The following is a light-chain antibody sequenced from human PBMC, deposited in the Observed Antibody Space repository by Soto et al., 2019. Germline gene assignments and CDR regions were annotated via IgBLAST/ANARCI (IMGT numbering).Light chain of an antibody. J-gene: IGKJ5*01. CDR3: QQSYSTLSIT. CDR1: ESINRH. Sequence: DIQMTQSPSSLSASVGNRVTITCRASESINRHLNWYQQKPGKAPKLLIYAASSLQNGVPSRFSGSGSGTDFTLTISNLQPEDFATYYCQQSYSTLSITFGQGTRLEIK. V-gene: IGKV1-39*01. CDR2: AAS.